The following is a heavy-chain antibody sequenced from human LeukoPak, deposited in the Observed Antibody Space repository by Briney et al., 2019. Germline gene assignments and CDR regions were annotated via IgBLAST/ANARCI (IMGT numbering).Heavy chain of an antibody. CDR3: ARDPLYYYDSSGYYYA. J-gene: IGHJ5*02. CDR2: ISSSSSTI. CDR1: GFTFSSYS. Sequence: GALRLSCAASGFTFSSYSMNWVRQAPGKGLEWVSYISSSSSTIYYADSVKGRFTISRDNAKNSLYLQMNSLRAEDTAVYYCARDPLYYYDSSGYYYAWCQGTLVTVSS. V-gene: IGHV3-48*01. D-gene: IGHD3-22*01.